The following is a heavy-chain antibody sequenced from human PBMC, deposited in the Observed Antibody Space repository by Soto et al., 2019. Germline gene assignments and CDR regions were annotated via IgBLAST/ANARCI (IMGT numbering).Heavy chain of an antibody. D-gene: IGHD3-22*01. V-gene: IGHV1-18*01. Sequence: QVQLVQSGAEVKKPGASVKVSCKVSGYTFTNYGISWVRQTPGQGLEWMGWLSAYNGNTNYAQKIQGRVTMTTDTSTSTAYMELRSLRSDDTAVYYCARDVGHYYDGSGYKIYFDYWGQGPLVTISS. CDR2: LSAYNGNT. J-gene: IGHJ4*02. CDR1: GYTFTNYG. CDR3: ARDVGHYYDGSGYKIYFDY.